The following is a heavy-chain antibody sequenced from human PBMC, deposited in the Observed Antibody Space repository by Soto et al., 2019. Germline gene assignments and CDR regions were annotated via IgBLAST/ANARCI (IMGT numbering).Heavy chain of an antibody. J-gene: IGHJ4*02. D-gene: IGHD6-13*01. CDR1: GFTFSSYG. CDR3: ARVQMWSSSWFAY. CDR2: IWYDGSNK. V-gene: IGHV3-33*01. Sequence: QVQLVESGGGVVQPGRSLRLSCAASGFTFSSYGMHWVRQAPGKGLEWVAVIWYDGSNKYYADSVKGRFTISRDNYKYTLYLQTNSLRTEDPAVYFCARVQMWSSSWFAYLGQGTLGSVS.